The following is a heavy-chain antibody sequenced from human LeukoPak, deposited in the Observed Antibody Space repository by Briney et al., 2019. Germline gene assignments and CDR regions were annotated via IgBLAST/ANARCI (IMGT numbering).Heavy chain of an antibody. CDR2: IYHSGST. Sequence: SETLSLTCAVSGGSISSNSYYWGWIRQPPGKGLEWIGSIYHSGSTYYNPSLKSRVTISVDTSKNQFSLKLSSLTAADTAVYYCARDRKYYYHMDVWGKGTTVTVSS. CDR1: GGSISSNSYY. V-gene: IGHV4-39*07. J-gene: IGHJ6*03. CDR3: ARDRKYYYHMDV. D-gene: IGHD1-14*01.